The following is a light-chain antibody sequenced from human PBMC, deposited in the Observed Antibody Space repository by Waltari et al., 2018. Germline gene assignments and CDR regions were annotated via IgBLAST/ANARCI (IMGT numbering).Light chain of an antibody. Sequence: IVLTQSPGTLSLSPGEGATLSCRASQSVSSNSLAWYQQKPGQAPSLLIYGASTRATGIPDRFSGSGSGTDFTLSISRLEPEDFAVYYCQQYGSSATFGQGIRLEIK. J-gene: IGKJ5*01. CDR1: QSVSSNS. CDR2: GAS. V-gene: IGKV3-20*01. CDR3: QQYGSSAT.